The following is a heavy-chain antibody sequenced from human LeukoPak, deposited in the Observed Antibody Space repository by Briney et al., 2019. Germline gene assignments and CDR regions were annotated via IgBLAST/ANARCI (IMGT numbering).Heavy chain of an antibody. V-gene: IGHV4-31*03. D-gene: IGHD3-3*01. CDR1: GGSISSGGYY. CDR3: AKDKDHYDFWSGYYNEYYFDY. J-gene: IGHJ4*02. Sequence: SETLSLTCTVSGGSISSGGYYWSWIRQHPGKGLEWIGYIYYSGSTNYNPSLKSRVTISVDTSKNQFSLKLNSVTAADTAVYYCAKDKDHYDFWSGYYNEYYFDYWGQGTLVTVSS. CDR2: IYYSGST.